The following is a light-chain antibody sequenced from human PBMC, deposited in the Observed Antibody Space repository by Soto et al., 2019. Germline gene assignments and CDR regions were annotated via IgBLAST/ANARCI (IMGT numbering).Light chain of an antibody. Sequence: QSALTQPPSASGSPGQSVTITCTGTSSDLGDFNYVSWYQQHPGQVPKLMIFEVTERPSGVPDRFTGSKSGNTASLTVSGLQADDEADYYCSSRIETTSGNTRVVFGGGTQLTVL. J-gene: IGLJ3*02. CDR1: SSDLGDFNY. CDR2: EVT. V-gene: IGLV2-8*01. CDR3: SSRIETTSGNTRVV.